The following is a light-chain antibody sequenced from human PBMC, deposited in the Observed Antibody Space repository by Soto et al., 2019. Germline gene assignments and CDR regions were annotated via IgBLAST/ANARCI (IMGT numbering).Light chain of an antibody. CDR2: VNS. CDR1: SSKIGAGYD. Sequence: QSVLTQPPSVSGAPGQRVTISCTGTSSKIGAGYDVHWYQQVPGTSPKLLIFVNSNWPSGVPDRFSGSKSGTSASLAITGLQAEDEADYYCQSYDNSLSVHVVFGGGTKLTVL. V-gene: IGLV1-40*01. J-gene: IGLJ2*01. CDR3: QSYDNSLSVHVV.